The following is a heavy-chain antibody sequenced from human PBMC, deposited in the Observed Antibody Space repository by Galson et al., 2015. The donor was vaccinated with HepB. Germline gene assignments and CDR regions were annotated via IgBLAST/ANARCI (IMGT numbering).Heavy chain of an antibody. CDR1: GYTFTGYY. J-gene: IGHJ4*02. CDR2: INPNSGGT. Sequence: SVKVSCKASGYTFTGYYMHWVRQAPGQGLEWMGWINPNSGGTNYAQKFQGRVTMTRDTSISTAYMELSRLRSDDTAVYYCARGLGGSYYTAVFDYWGQGTLVTVSS. D-gene: IGHD1-26*01. V-gene: IGHV1-2*02. CDR3: ARGLGGSYYTAVFDY.